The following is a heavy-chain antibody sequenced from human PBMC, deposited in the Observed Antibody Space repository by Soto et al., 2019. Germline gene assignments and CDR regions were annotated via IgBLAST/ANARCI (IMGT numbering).Heavy chain of an antibody. CDR3: AKARCSTTNCYVPEY. D-gene: IGHD2-2*01. CDR1: GFTISSYT. CDR2: ISGSGGSP. Sequence: EVQLLDSGGGLVQPGGSLRLSCAASGFTISSYTMSWVRQAPGKGLEWVSAISGSGGSPSYADSVQGRFTISRDNPKNTLYLQMNSLRAEDTAIYYCAKARCSTTNCYVPEYWGQGTLVTVSS. V-gene: IGHV3-23*01. J-gene: IGHJ4*02.